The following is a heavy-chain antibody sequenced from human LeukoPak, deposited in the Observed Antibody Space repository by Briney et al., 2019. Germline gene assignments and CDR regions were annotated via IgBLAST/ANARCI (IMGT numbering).Heavy chain of an antibody. V-gene: IGHV3-23*01. J-gene: IGHJ3*01. CDR1: GFMFSRFG. CDR2: IHGNGETT. Sequence: GGSVRLSCVGSGFMFSRFGLIWVRQAPGKGLEWGSGIHGNGETTYYGDSVKGRFTISRDNSKSTLYLQMNSLRVEDTAEYFCGRDPNGDYVGAFEFWGQGTKVAVSS. CDR3: GRDPNGDYVGAFEF. D-gene: IGHD3-16*01.